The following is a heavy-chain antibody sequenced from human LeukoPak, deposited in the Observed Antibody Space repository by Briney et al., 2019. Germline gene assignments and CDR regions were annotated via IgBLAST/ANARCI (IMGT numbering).Heavy chain of an antibody. CDR2: INPNSGGT. D-gene: IGHD1-26*01. CDR1: GYTFTGYY. Sequence: ASVKVSCKASGYTFTGYYMHWVRQAPGQGLEWMGWINPNSGGTNYAQKFQGRVTTTRDTSISTAYMELSRLRSDDTAVYYCARGPIGLLVGAIYYFDYWGQGTLVTVSS. V-gene: IGHV1-2*02. CDR3: ARGPIGLLVGAIYYFDY. J-gene: IGHJ4*02.